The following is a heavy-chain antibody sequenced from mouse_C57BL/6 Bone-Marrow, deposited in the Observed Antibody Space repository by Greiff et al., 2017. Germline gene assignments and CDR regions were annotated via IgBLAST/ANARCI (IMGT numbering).Heavy chain of an antibody. D-gene: IGHD2-4*01. J-gene: IGHJ2*01. CDR3: AREGYEYDD. V-gene: IGHV5-4*01. Sequence: EVQVVESGGGLVKPGGSLKLSCAASGFTFSSYAMSWVRQTPEKRLEWVATISAGGSYTYYPDNVQGRFTISRYNAKNNLYLQMSNLKSEDTARYYWAREGYEYDDWGQGTTPTVSS. CDR2: ISAGGSYT. CDR1: GFTFSSYA.